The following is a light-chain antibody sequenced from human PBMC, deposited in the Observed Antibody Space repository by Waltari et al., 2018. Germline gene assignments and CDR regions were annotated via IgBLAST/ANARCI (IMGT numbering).Light chain of an antibody. J-gene: IGLJ2*01. V-gene: IGLV2-11*01. CDR1: SSDVGHYNY. CDR3: CSYTGSYSYV. Sequence: QSALTQPRSVSGSPGQSVTVPCTGTSSDVGHYNYVSWYQQHPGKAPKLMIYDVNTRPSGVPDRFSGSKSGNTASLTISGLQAEDEADYYCCSYTGSYSYVFGEGTKVTVL. CDR2: DVN.